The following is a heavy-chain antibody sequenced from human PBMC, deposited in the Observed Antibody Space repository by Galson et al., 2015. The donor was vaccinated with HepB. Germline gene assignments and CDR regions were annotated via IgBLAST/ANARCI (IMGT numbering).Heavy chain of an antibody. Sequence: SLRLSCAASGFTFSSYSMNWVRQAPGKGLEWVSSISSSSSYIYYADSVKGRFTISRDNAKNSLYLQMNSLRAEDTAVYYCARLGRVGATLERDFDYWGQGTLVTVSS. V-gene: IGHV3-21*01. CDR2: ISSSSSYI. CDR3: ARLGRVGATLERDFDY. CDR1: GFTFSSYS. J-gene: IGHJ4*02. D-gene: IGHD1-26*01.